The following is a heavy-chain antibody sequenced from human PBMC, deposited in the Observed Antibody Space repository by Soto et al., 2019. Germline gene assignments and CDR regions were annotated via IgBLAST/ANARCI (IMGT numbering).Heavy chain of an antibody. Sequence: GGPLRLSCAASGFPFSSDWMHWFRQAPGKGLVWVSRIDSGGRTTTYADSVKGRFTISRDNTKSTLYLQMNGLRAEDTALYYCARWFTYGNFDYFDYWGQGTQVTVSS. CDR3: ARWFTYGNFDYFDY. J-gene: IGHJ4*02. V-gene: IGHV3-74*01. D-gene: IGHD3-10*01. CDR2: IDSGGRTT. CDR1: GFPFSSDW.